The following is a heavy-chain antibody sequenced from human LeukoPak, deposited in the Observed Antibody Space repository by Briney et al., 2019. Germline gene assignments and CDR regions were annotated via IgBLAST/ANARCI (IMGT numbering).Heavy chain of an antibody. CDR2: INPSGGTT. CDR3: ASYGDWDFDY. CDR1: GYIFSSYY. J-gene: IGHJ4*02. V-gene: IGHV1-46*01. Sequence: GASVKVSCKASGYIFSSYYIHWVRQAPGQGLEWMGIINPSGGTTSYAQKFQGRVTMTRNTSISTAYMELSSLRSEDTAVYYCASYGDWDFDYWGQGTLVTVSS. D-gene: IGHD4-17*01.